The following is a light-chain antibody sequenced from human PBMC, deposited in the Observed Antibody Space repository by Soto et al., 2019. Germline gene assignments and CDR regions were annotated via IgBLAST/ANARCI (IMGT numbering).Light chain of an antibody. CDR2: AAS. V-gene: IGKV1-39*01. CDR1: QSVSGW. CDR3: QQSYSMPYS. J-gene: IGKJ2*01. Sequence: DIQMTRSPSSLSASVLDTVTLTYRASQSVSGWLAWYQQKPGEAPKLLIYAASTLQTGVPSRFTGSGSGTDFTLTIISLQPEDYATYFCQQSYSMPYSFGPGTKV.